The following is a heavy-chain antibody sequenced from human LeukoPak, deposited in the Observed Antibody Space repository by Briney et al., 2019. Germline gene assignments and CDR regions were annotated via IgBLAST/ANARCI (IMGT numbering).Heavy chain of an antibody. CDR3: ARRAGAYSHPYDY. CDR2: SFPSGGEI. D-gene: IGHD4/OR15-4a*01. CDR1: GVTFSTFA. Sequence: GGSLRLYCGASGVTFSTFAMIWVRQPPGKGLEWVSSSFPSGGEIHYADSVRGRFTISRDNSKSTLSLQMNSLRAEDTAIYYCARRAGAYSHPYDYWGRGTLVTVSS. V-gene: IGHV3-23*01. J-gene: IGHJ4*02.